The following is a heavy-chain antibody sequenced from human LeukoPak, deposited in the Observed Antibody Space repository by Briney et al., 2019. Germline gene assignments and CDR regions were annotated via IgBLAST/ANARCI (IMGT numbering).Heavy chain of an antibody. J-gene: IGHJ4*02. CDR1: GFTFSSYA. CDR2: ISGSGGST. V-gene: IGHV3-23*01. CDR3: AKHKGPYNYDLSPFDY. D-gene: IGHD5-18*01. Sequence: GGSLRLSCAASGFTFSSYAMSWVRQAPGKGLEWVSAISGSGGSTYYADSVKGRFTISRDNSKNTLYLQMTGLRAEDTAVYYCAKHKGPYNYDLSPFDYWGQGTLVTVSS.